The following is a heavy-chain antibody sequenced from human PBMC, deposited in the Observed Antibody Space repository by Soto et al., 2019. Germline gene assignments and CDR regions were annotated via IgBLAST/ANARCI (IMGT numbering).Heavy chain of an antibody. V-gene: IGHV3-21*01. CDR3: ARDQPGYSYGYGLGY. CDR2: ISSSSSYI. J-gene: IGHJ4*02. CDR1: GFTFSSYS. D-gene: IGHD5-18*01. Sequence: EVHLVESGGGLVKPGGSLRLSCAASGFTFSSYSMNWVRQAPGKGLEWVSSISSSSSYIYYADSVKGRFTISRDNAKNSLYLQMNSLRAEDTAVYYCARDQPGYSYGYGLGYWGQGTLGTVSS.